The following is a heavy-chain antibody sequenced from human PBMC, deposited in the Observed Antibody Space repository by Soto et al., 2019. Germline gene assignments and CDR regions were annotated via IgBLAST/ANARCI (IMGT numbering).Heavy chain of an antibody. V-gene: IGHV4-4*02. CDR3: ARASGSYYYGMDV. D-gene: IGHD1-26*01. CDR1: GGSISSSNW. Sequence: SETLSLTCAVSGGSISSSNWCSWVRQAPGKGLEWIGEIYHSGSTNYNPSLKSRVTISVDKSKNQFSLKLSSVTAADTAVYYCARASGSYYYGMDVWGQGTTVTVSS. CDR2: IYHSGST. J-gene: IGHJ6*02.